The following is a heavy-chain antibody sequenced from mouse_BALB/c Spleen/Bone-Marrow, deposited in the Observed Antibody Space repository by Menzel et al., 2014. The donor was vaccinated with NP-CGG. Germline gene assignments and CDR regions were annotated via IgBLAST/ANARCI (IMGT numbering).Heavy chain of an antibody. D-gene: IGHD1-1*01. J-gene: IGHJ2*01. CDR2: ILPGSGST. Sequence: QVQLQQSGAELMKPGASVKIPCKATGYTFSSYWIEWVKQRPGHGLEWIGEILPGSGSTNYNEKFKGKATFTADTSSNTAYMQLSSLTSEDSAVYYCARFYYYGSSYYFDYWGQGTTLTVSS. CDR3: ARFYYYGSSYYFDY. CDR1: GYTFSSYW. V-gene: IGHV1-9*01.